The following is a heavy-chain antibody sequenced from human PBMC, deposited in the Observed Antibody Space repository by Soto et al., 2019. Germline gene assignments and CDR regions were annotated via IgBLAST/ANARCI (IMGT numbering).Heavy chain of an antibody. CDR2: IYYTGSI. CDR1: GGCSSRYD. J-gene: IGHJ1*01. CDR3: AKDGPRTNYDFAF. D-gene: IGHD3-16*01. V-gene: IGHV4-59*01. Sequence: PSETLALTCTVSGGCSSRYDWDWMRQPPGKGLGWIGSIYYTGSINYNPALKSRVTISVQMSKNQFSINLISVTAADMAVYYCAKDGPRTNYDFAFWRQGTLDTVSS.